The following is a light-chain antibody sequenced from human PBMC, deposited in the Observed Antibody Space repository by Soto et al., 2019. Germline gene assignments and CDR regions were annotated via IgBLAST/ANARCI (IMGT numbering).Light chain of an antibody. Sequence: EIVLTQSPGTLSLSPGERATLSCRASQSVSSSYLAWYQQKPGQAPRLLIYGASSRATGIPDRFSGSGSGTVFTLTISRLEAEDVAVYCCQQYGSSPWTFGGGTKVEIK. V-gene: IGKV3-20*01. J-gene: IGKJ1*01. CDR3: QQYGSSPWT. CDR2: GAS. CDR1: QSVSSSY.